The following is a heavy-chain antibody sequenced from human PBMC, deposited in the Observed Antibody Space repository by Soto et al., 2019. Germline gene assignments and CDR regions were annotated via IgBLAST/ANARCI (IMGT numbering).Heavy chain of an antibody. Sequence: QVQLVQSGAEVKKPGASVKVSCKASGYTFTSYAMHWVRQAPGQRLEWMGWINAGNGNTKYSQKFQGRVTITRDTSARKAYMELSSLRSEDTAVYYCARVNYYGSGTEDNWFDPWGQGTLVTVSS. D-gene: IGHD3-10*01. V-gene: IGHV1-3*01. CDR2: INAGNGNT. J-gene: IGHJ5*02. CDR1: GYTFTSYA. CDR3: ARVNYYGSGTEDNWFDP.